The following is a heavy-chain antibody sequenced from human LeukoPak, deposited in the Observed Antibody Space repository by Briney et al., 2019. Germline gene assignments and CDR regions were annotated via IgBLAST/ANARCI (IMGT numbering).Heavy chain of an antibody. D-gene: IGHD5-12*01. CDR1: GFPFNTYW. Sequence: GGSLRLSCAASGFPFNTYWMHWVRQSPGKGLICVARIGHDGSGAGYADSVKGRFTISRDNAKSTLYLQMNSLRAEDTAVYYCARYQQTGYESDYWGQGTLVTVSS. J-gene: IGHJ4*02. CDR2: IGHDGSGA. CDR3: ARYQQTGYESDY. V-gene: IGHV3-74*01.